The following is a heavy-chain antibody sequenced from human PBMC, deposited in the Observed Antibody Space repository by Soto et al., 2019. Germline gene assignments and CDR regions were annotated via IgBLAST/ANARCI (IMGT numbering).Heavy chain of an antibody. V-gene: IGHV1-18*01. CDR2: ISTYNGNT. Sequence: ASVKVSCKASGYTFTSYGISWVRQAPGQGLEWMGWISTYNGNTNYAQKLQGRVTMTTDTSTTTAFMELTTLRSDDTAVYYCARDEYNNGRNWLNPWGQGTLVTVSS. CDR1: GYTFTSYG. CDR3: ARDEYNNGRNWLNP. J-gene: IGHJ5*02. D-gene: IGHD2-8*01.